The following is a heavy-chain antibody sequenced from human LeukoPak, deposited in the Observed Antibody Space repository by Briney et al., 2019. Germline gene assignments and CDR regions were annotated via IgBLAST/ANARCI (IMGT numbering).Heavy chain of an antibody. D-gene: IGHD3-10*01. J-gene: IGHJ5*02. Sequence: SETLSLTCTVSGGFISSYYWSWIRQPPGKGLEWIGYIYYSGSTNYNPSLKSRVTISVDTSKNQFSLKLSSVTAADTAVYYCARQSGSGSYGIDPWGQGTLVTVSS. CDR3: ARQSGSGSYGIDP. V-gene: IGHV4-59*08. CDR1: GGFISSYY. CDR2: IYYSGST.